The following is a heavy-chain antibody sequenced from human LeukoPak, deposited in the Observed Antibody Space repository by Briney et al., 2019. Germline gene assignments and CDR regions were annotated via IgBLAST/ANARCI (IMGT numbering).Heavy chain of an antibody. D-gene: IGHD3-10*01. CDR1: GFTFSSYA. Sequence: TGGSLRLSCAASGFTFSSYAMSWVRQAPGKGLEWVANIKQDGSEKYYVDSVKGRFTISRDNAKNSLYLQMNSLRAEDTAVYYCARVRAKYYYGSGSLTGFDPWGQGTLVTVSS. CDR2: IKQDGSEK. J-gene: IGHJ5*02. V-gene: IGHV3-7*01. CDR3: ARVRAKYYYGSGSLTGFDP.